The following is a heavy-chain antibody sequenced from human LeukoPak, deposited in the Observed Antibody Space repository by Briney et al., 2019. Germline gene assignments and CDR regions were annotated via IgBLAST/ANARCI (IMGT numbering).Heavy chain of an antibody. D-gene: IGHD3-10*01. V-gene: IGHV4-59*01. CDR1: GGSISSYY. Sequence: PSETLSLTCTVSGGSISSYYWSWIRQPPGKGLEWIEYIYYSGSTNYNPSLKSRVTISVDTSKNQFSLKLSSVTAADTAVYYCARVPRRSKYYFDYWGQGTLVTVSS. J-gene: IGHJ4*02. CDR3: ARVPRRSKYYFDY. CDR2: IYYSGST.